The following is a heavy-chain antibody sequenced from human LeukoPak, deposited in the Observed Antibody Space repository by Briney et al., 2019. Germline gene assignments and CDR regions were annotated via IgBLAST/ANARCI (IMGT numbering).Heavy chain of an antibody. V-gene: IGHV4-4*02. Sequence: SETLSLTCGVSGGSIDITNYWSWVRQAPGKGLEWIGEISHSGITNYNPSLRSRVAMSLDRANNQFSLSLTSVTAADTAVYYCTRGSRPFCPFAYWGQGVLVTVSS. CDR3: TRGSRPFCPFAY. CDR1: GGSIDITNY. J-gene: IGHJ4*02. D-gene: IGHD2-2*01. CDR2: ISHSGIT.